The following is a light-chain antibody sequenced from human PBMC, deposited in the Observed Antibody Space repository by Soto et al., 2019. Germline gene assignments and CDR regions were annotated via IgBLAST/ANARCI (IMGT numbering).Light chain of an antibody. CDR3: RSYTSSSTSNYV. CDR2: EVS. Sequence: QSVLTQPASVSGSPGQSITISCTGTSSDVGGYNYVSWYQQHPGKAPKLMIYEVSNRPSGVSNRFSGSKSGNTASLTISGLQAVDEADYYCRSYTSSSTSNYVFGTGTKVTVL. V-gene: IGLV2-14*01. CDR1: SSDVGGYNY. J-gene: IGLJ1*01.